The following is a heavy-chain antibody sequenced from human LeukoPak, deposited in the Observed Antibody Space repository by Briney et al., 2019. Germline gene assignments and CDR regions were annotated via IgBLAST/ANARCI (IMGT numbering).Heavy chain of an antibody. CDR3: ARARMTTRYFDY. Sequence: PSETLSLTCTVSGGSISTYYWSWIRQPPGKRLEWIGYIFYSGTTKYNPSLKSRITISLDTSKNQFSLKLSSVTAADTAVYYCARARMTTRYFDYWGQGTLVTVSS. J-gene: IGHJ4*02. CDR1: GGSISTYY. V-gene: IGHV4-59*08. CDR2: IFYSGTT. D-gene: IGHD4-11*01.